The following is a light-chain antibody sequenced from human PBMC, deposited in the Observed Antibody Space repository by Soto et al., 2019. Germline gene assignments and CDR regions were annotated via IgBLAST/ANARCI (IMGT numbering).Light chain of an antibody. J-gene: IGLJ1*01. CDR3: GTWDSSLCSYV. V-gene: IGLV1-51*02. Sequence: QSVLAQPRSVSAAPGQKVTISCSGSSSNIGNNYVSWYQQLPGTAPKLLIYENNKRPSGIPDRFSGSKSGTSATLGITGLEDGEEDDYYCGTWDSSLCSYVFGTGTKVTVL. CDR1: SSNIGNNY. CDR2: ENN.